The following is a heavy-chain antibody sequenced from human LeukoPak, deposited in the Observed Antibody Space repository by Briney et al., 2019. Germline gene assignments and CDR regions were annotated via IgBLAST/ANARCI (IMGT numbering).Heavy chain of an antibody. CDR1: GFTFSSYW. D-gene: IGHD6-13*01. CDR3: ARVTIAAAGYYYRDY. Sequence: PGGSLRHSCAASGFTFSSYWMSWVRQAPGKGLEWVANIKQDGSEKYYVDSVKGRFTISRDNAKNSLYLQMNSQRAEDTAVYYCARVTIAAAGYYYRDYWGQGTQVTVSS. CDR2: IKQDGSEK. V-gene: IGHV3-7*04. J-gene: IGHJ4*02.